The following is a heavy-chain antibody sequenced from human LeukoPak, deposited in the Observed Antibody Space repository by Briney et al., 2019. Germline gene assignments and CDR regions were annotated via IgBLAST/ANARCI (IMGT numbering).Heavy chain of an antibody. D-gene: IGHD3-22*01. CDR2: ISGSGGST. J-gene: IGHJ4*02. CDR1: GFTFSSYA. Sequence: GGSLSLSCAASGFTFSSYAMSWVRQAPGKGLEWVSAISGSGGSTYYADSVKGRFTISRDNSKNTLYLQMNSLRAEDTAVYYCAKDTVEYYYDSSGYYWGQGTLVTVSS. CDR3: AKDTVEYYYDSSGYY. V-gene: IGHV3-23*01.